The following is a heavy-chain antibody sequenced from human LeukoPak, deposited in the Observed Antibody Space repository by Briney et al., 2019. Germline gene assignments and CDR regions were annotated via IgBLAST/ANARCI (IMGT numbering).Heavy chain of an antibody. CDR2: IKQAGSER. J-gene: IGHJ4*02. Sequence: PGGSLRLSCAASGFVFSSYWMSWVRQAPGKGLEWVANIKQAGSERNYVDSVRGRFTISRDNAKNSLYLQMNSLSAEDTAVYYSATSRSFGYWGQGTLVTVSS. CDR1: GFVFSSYW. V-gene: IGHV3-7*01. CDR3: ATSRSFGY.